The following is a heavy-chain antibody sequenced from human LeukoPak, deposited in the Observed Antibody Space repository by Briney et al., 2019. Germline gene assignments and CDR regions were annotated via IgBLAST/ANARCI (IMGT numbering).Heavy chain of an antibody. D-gene: IGHD6-19*01. CDR1: GYSISSGYY. Sequence: SETLSLTCTVSGYSISSGYYWGWIRQPPGKGLEWIGSIYHSGSTYYNPSLESRVTISVDTSKNQFSLKLSSVTAADTAVYYCARELPPPRIAVAGDWGQGTLVTVSS. CDR3: ARELPPPRIAVAGD. V-gene: IGHV4-38-2*02. J-gene: IGHJ4*02. CDR2: IYHSGST.